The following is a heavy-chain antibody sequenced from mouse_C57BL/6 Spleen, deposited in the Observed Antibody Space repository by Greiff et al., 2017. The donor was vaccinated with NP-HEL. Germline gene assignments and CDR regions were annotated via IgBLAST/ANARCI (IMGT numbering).Heavy chain of an antibody. V-gene: IGHV1-19*01. CDR1: GYTFTDYY. D-gene: IGHD6-5*01. CDR3: ARKDSYAVYAMDY. J-gene: IGHJ4*01. Sequence: EVQLQQSGPVLVKPGASVKMSCKASGYTFTDYYMNWVKQSHGKSLEWIGVINPYNRGTSSNQKFKGKATLTVDKSSSTAYMELNSLKSEDSAVYYVARKDSYAVYAMDYWGQGTSVTVSS. CDR2: INPYNRGT.